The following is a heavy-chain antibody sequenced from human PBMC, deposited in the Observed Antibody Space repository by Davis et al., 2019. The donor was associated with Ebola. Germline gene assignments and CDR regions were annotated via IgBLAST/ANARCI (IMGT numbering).Heavy chain of an antibody. CDR1: GFTFSSYG. D-gene: IGHD4-17*01. CDR3: AKVRWEVTTYYYYCGMDV. CDR2: ISYDGSNK. Sequence: GESLKISCAASGFTFSSYGMHWVRQSPGKGLEWVAVISYDGSNKYYADSVKGRFTISRDNSKNTLYLQMNSLRAEDTAVYYCAKVRWEVTTYYYYCGMDVWGQGTTVTVSS. J-gene: IGHJ6*02. V-gene: IGHV3-30*18.